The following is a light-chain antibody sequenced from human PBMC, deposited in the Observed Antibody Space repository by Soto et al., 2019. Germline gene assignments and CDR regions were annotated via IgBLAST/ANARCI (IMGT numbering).Light chain of an antibody. CDR2: DVS. CDR3: SSYTSSSTPFL. V-gene: IGLV2-14*01. Sequence: QSALTQPSSVSGSPGQSITISFTGTSSDVGGYNYVSWYRQHPGKAPKLIIYDVSNRPSGVSVRFSGSKSGNTASLTISGLQAEDEADYYCSSYTSSSTPFLFGTGTKLTVL. J-gene: IGLJ1*01. CDR1: SSDVGGYNY.